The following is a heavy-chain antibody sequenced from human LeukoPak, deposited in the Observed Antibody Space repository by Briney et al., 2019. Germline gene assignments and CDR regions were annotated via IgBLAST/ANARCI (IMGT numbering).Heavy chain of an antibody. CDR2: IYYSGST. D-gene: IGHD3-10*01. Sequence: TSSETLSLTCTVSGYSISSGYYLGWIRQPPGKGLEWIGSIYYSGSTYYNPSLKSRVTISVDTSKNQFSLKLSSVTAADTAVYYCARSSGSGRSFDYWGQGTLVTVSS. J-gene: IGHJ4*02. V-gene: IGHV4-38-2*02. CDR3: ARSSGSGRSFDY. CDR1: GYSISSGYY.